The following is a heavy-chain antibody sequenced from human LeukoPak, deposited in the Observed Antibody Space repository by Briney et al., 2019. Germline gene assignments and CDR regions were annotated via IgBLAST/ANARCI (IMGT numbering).Heavy chain of an antibody. V-gene: IGHV3-7*01. CDR2: IKQDGSEK. Sequence: GGSLRLSCAASGFTFSSYWMSWVRQAPGKGLEWVANIKQDGSEKYYVDSVKGRFTISRDNAKNSLYLQMNSLRAEDTAVYYCARGATRDYYYYYYMDVWGKGTTVTVSS. CDR3: ARGATRDYYYYYYMDV. CDR1: GFTFSSYW. J-gene: IGHJ6*03.